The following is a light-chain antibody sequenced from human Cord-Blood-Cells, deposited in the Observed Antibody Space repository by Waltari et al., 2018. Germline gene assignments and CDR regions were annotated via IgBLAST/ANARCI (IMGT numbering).Light chain of an antibody. CDR3: QVWDSSSDHWV. V-gene: IGLV3-21*03. Sequence: SYVLTQPPSVSVAPGKTARITCGGNNIGSKSVHWYQQKPGQAPVLVVYDDSDRPSGIPDRVSGSNSGNTATLTISRVEAGDEADYYCQVWDSSSDHWVFGGGTKLTVL. J-gene: IGLJ3*02. CDR1: NIGSKS. CDR2: DDS.